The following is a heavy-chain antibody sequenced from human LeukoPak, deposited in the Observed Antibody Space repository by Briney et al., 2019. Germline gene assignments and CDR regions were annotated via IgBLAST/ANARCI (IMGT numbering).Heavy chain of an antibody. CDR3: TRWNPPTYYYDSSGYSFDY. CDR1: GFTFSGSA. V-gene: IGHV3-73*01. D-gene: IGHD3-22*01. CDR2: IRSKANSYAT. Sequence: PGGSLRLSCAASGFTFSGSAMHWVRQASGKGLEWVGRIRSKANSYATAYAASVKGRFTISRDDSKNTAYLQMNSLKTEDTAVYYCTRWNPPTYYYDSSGYSFDYWGQGTLVTVSS. J-gene: IGHJ4*02.